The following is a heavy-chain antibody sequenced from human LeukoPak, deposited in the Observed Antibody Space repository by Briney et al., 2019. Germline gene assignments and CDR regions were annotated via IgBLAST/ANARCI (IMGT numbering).Heavy chain of an antibody. CDR1: GGSISSGGYY. J-gene: IGHJ4*02. CDR2: IYYSGST. Sequence: SQTLSLTCTVSGGSISSGGYYWSWIRQHPGKGLEWIGYIYYSGSTYYNPSLKSRVTISVDTSKNQFSLKLSSVTAAGTAVYYCAREWDATADYWGQGTLVTVSS. V-gene: IGHV4-31*03. D-gene: IGHD2-15*01. CDR3: AREWDATADY.